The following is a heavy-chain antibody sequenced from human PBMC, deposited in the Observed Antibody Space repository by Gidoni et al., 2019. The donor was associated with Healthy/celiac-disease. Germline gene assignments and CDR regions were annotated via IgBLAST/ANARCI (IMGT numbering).Heavy chain of an antibody. D-gene: IGHD2-21*02. J-gene: IGHJ3*02. CDR3: AALRAYCGGDCSDAFDI. Sequence: QMQLGQSGPEVKKPGTSVKVSCKASGFTFPSSAMQWVRQARGQRLEWIGWSVVGSGNTNYAQKFQERVTITRDMSTSTAYMELSSLRSEDTAVYYCAALRAYCGGDCSDAFDIWGQGTMVTVSS. CDR1: GFTFPSSA. CDR2: SVVGSGNT. V-gene: IGHV1-58*02.